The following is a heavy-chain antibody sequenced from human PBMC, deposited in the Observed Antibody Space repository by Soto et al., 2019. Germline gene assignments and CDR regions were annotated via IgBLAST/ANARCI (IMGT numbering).Heavy chain of an antibody. CDR1: GGSISSSTYY. CDR3: ARRNNWKDVSGMDV. CDR2: IYYSGST. Sequence: SETLSLTCTVSGGSISSSTYYWGWIRQPPGKGLEWIGSIYYSGSTYYNPSLKSRVTISVDTSKNQYSLKRSSVTAADTAVYYCARRNNWKDVSGMDVWGQGTTVTVSS. V-gene: IGHV4-39*01. D-gene: IGHD1-20*01. J-gene: IGHJ6*02.